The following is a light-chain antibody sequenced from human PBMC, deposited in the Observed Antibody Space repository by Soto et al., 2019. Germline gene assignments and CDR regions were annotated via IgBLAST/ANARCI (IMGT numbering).Light chain of an antibody. V-gene: IGKV3-20*01. J-gene: IGKJ4*01. Sequence: EIVLTQSPGTLSLSPGERATLSCRASQSVYRSYLAWYQQKPGQAPRLLMYGASSRATGIPDRFSGSGSGTDFTLTISRLEPEDFAVYSCQQYGTSPPTFRGGTKVEIK. CDR3: QQYGTSPPT. CDR2: GAS. CDR1: QSVYRSY.